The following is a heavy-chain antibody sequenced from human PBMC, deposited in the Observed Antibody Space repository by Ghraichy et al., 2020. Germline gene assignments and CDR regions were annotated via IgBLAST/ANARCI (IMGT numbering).Heavy chain of an antibody. D-gene: IGHD6-6*01. CDR3: ARGGGSSSGGLDV. J-gene: IGHJ6*02. CDR1: GYTFTTYD. V-gene: IGHV1-18*01. CDR2: ISIYNGAT. Sequence: ASVKVSCKASGYTFTTYDFSWVRQAPGQGLEWMGWISIYNGATNYAQKLWGRVTMTTETSTSTAYMELRSLRSDDTAVYFCARGGGSSSGGLDVWGQGTTVTVSS.